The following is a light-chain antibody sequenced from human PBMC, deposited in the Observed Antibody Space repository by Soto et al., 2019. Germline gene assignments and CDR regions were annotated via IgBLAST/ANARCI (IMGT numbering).Light chain of an antibody. Sequence: DIPITQAPSTLSGSVGDRVTITCRASQTISSLLAWYQQKPGKAPKLLIYKASTLKSGVPSRFSGSGSGTEFTLTISSLQPDDFATYYCQHYNSYSEAFGQGTKVELK. CDR2: KAS. CDR1: QTISSL. V-gene: IGKV1-5*03. CDR3: QHYNSYSEA. J-gene: IGKJ1*01.